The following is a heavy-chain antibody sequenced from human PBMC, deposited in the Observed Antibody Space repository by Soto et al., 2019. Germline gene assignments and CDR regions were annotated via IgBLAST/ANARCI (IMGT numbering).Heavy chain of an antibody. CDR1: GGSISSGNYY. D-gene: IGHD5-18*01. J-gene: IGHJ6*02. CDR2: IFYSGTT. V-gene: IGHV4-30-4*01. Sequence: QVQLQESGPGLVKPSQTLSLTCTVSGGSISSGNYYWSWIRQPPGKGLEWIGYIFYSGTTYYNPSLKSRVTISVGTSKNQFALKLSSVTAADTAVYYCARASPVVTDVWGQGTTVTVSS. CDR3: ARASPVVTDV.